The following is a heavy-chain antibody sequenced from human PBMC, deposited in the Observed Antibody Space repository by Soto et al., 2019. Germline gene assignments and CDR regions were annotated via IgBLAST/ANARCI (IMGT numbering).Heavy chain of an antibody. V-gene: IGHV3-30*18. D-gene: IGHD6-19*01. CDR1: GFTFSSYG. CDR3: AKDRTGDVGQWLVQDY. J-gene: IGHJ4*02. CDR2: ISYDGSNK. Sequence: GGSLRLSCAASGFTFSSYGMHWVRQAPGKGLEWVAVISYDGSNKYYADSVKGRFTISRDNSKNTLYLQMNSLRAEDTAVYYCAKDRTGDVGQWLVQDYWGQGTLVTVSS.